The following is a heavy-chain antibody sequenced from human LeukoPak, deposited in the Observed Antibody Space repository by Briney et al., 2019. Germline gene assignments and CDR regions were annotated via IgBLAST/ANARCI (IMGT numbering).Heavy chain of an antibody. Sequence: ASVKVSCKASGYTFTSYGISWVRQAPGQGLEWMGWISAYNGNTNYAQKLQGRVTMTTDTSTSTAYMELRSLRSDDTAVYYCAREGYYDGSGYYYVGPFDYWGQGTLVTVSS. CDR3: AREGYYDGSGYYYVGPFDY. CDR1: GYTFTSYG. J-gene: IGHJ4*02. CDR2: ISAYNGNT. D-gene: IGHD3-22*01. V-gene: IGHV1-18*01.